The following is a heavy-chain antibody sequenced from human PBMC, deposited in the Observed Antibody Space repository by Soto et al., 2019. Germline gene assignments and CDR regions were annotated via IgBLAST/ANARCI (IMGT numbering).Heavy chain of an antibody. CDR1: GGTFSSYT. CDR2: IIPILGIA. Sequence: HVQLVQSGAEVKKPGSSVKVSGNASGGTFSSYTISWVRQAPGQGLEWMGRIIPILGIANYAQKFQGRVTITADKSTSTAYMELSSLRSEDTTVYYCARGGGDYYYYMDVWGKGTTVTVSS. J-gene: IGHJ6*03. V-gene: IGHV1-69*02. D-gene: IGHD3-16*01. CDR3: ARGGGDYYYYMDV.